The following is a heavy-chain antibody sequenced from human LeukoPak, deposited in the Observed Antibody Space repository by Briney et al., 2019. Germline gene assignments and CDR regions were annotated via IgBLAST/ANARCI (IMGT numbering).Heavy chain of an antibody. CDR3: ARDRAAYYDILTGYYHAGYFDY. V-gene: IGHV4-59*01. D-gene: IGHD3-9*01. CDR2: IYYSGST. J-gene: IGHJ4*02. Sequence: PSETLSLTCTVSGGSISSYYWSWIRQPPGKGLEWIGYIYYSGSTNYNPSLKSRVTISADTSKNQFSLKLSSVTAADTAVYYCARDRAAYYDILTGYYHAGYFDYWGQGTLVTVSS. CDR1: GGSISSYY.